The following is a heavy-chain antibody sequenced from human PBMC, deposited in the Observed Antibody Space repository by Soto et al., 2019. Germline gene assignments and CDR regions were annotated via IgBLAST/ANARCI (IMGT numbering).Heavy chain of an antibody. D-gene: IGHD2-21*02. V-gene: IGHV4-39*01. Sequence: PSETLSLTCIVSGGSISSNNYYWGWIRQSPGKGLEWIGSIYYSGSTHYNPSLKSRVTVSVDTSKNQFSLKLSSVTAADTAVYYCARHPSDFWFDPWGQGTLVTVSS. J-gene: IGHJ5*02. CDR3: ARHPSDFWFDP. CDR2: IYYSGST. CDR1: GGSISSNNYY.